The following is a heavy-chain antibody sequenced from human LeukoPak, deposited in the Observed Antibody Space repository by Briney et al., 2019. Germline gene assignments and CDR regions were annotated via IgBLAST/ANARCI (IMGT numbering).Heavy chain of an antibody. CDR1: GFTFSSYA. CDR2: ICGSGGST. D-gene: IGHD3-22*01. CDR3: AKVRTYYYDSSGYYYFDY. Sequence: GGSLRLSCAASGFTFSSYAMSWVRQAPGKGLEWVSAICGSGGSTYYADSVKGRFTISRDNSKNTLYLQMNSLRAEDTAVYYCAKVRTYYYDSSGYYYFDYWGQGTLVTVSS. J-gene: IGHJ4*02. V-gene: IGHV3-23*01.